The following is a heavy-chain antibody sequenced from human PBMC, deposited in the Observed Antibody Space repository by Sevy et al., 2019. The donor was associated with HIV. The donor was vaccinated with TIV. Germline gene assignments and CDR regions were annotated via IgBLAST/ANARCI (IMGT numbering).Heavy chain of an antibody. Sequence: WETLSLTCTVSGGSISSYYWSWIQQPPGKVLEWIGYIDYSGSTNYNPSLKSRVTISVDTSKNQFSLKLSSVTAADTALYSCARLVSSSSWTLGDYYYYGMDVWGQGTTVTVSS. D-gene: IGHD6-13*01. V-gene: IGHV4-59*12. CDR2: IDYSGST. J-gene: IGHJ6*02. CDR1: GGSISSYY. CDR3: ARLVSSSSWTLGDYYYYGMDV.